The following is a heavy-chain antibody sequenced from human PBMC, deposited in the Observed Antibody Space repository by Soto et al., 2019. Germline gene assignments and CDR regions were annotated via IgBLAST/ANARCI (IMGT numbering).Heavy chain of an antibody. D-gene: IGHD3-3*01. J-gene: IGHJ4*02. CDR1: CGSFFGYY. V-gene: IGHV4-34*01. CDR2: IHDSGRT. Sequence: SETLALTCALYCGSFFGYYCSWVRQAPWKELEWIGEIHDSGRTKYNPPLTSRVSLSVDTYTKNFSLRLTSVTAADRGVYYCARGVDSWSGYIFWGQGTPVTVSS. CDR3: ARGVDSWSGYIF.